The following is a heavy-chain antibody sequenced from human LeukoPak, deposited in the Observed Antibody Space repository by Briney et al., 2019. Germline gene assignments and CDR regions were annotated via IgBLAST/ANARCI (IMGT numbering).Heavy chain of an antibody. V-gene: IGHV1-18*01. CDR1: GYTFTSYG. D-gene: IGHD4-17*01. J-gene: IGHJ4*02. CDR3: ARSISTLTTVGDY. Sequence: ASVKVSCKASGYTFTSYGISWVRQAPGQGLEWMGWISAYNGNTNYAQKFQGWVTMTRDTSISTAYMELSRLRSDDTAVYYCARSISTLTTVGDYWGQGTLVTVSS. CDR2: ISAYNGNT.